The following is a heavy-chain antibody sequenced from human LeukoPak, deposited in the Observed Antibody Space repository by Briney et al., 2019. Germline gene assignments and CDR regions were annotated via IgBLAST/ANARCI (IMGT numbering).Heavy chain of an antibody. CDR1: GGSISSFY. Sequence: PSETLSLTCTVSGGSISSFYWSWIRQPAGKGLEWIGRIYTSGSTNYNPSLKSRVTMSVDTSKSQFSLKLSSVTAADTAVYYCARDYVSGRGDYYRMDVWGQGITVTVSS. J-gene: IGHJ6*02. CDR3: ARDYVSGRGDYYRMDV. V-gene: IGHV4-4*07. D-gene: IGHD3-16*01. CDR2: IYTSGST.